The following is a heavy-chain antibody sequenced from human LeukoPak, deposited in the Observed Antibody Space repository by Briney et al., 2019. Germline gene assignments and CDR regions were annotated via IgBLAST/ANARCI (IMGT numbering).Heavy chain of an antibody. Sequence: SETLSLTCAVSGGSISSSNWWCWGRQPPGKGLEWIGEIYHSGSTYYTPSLKSRVTISVDKSKNQFSLKLSSVTAADTAVYYCARRAFKFITVVRGVHFDYWGQGTLVTVTS. V-gene: IGHV4-4*02. CDR1: GGSISSSNW. J-gene: IGHJ4*02. CDR2: IYHSGST. CDR3: ARRAFKFITVVRGVHFDY. D-gene: IGHD3-10*01.